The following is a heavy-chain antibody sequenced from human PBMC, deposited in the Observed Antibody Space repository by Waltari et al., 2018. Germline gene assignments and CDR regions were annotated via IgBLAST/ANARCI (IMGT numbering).Heavy chain of an antibody. V-gene: IGHV3-21*01. D-gene: IGHD6-13*01. J-gene: IGHJ2*01. CDR3: ARDPGNPMDWKFDL. CDR1: GFASSLYT. Sequence: EVQLVESGGGLVKPGGSLGLSCTTYGFASSLYTMTWVRQAPGKGLEWVSSITSTSRFIYHADSMKGRFTISRDNAKNSLFLQMDDLRAEDTAVYYCARDPGNPMDWKFDLWGRGTLVTVSS. CDR2: ITSTSRFI.